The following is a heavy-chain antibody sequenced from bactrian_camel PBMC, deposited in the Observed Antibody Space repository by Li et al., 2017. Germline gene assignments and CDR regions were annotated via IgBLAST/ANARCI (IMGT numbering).Heavy chain of an antibody. J-gene: IGHJ4*01. CDR1: GYHYSTNH. D-gene: IGHD3*01. V-gene: IGHV3S28*01. Sequence: QLVESGGGSVQAGGSLTVTCTAYGYHYSTNHMAWFRQAPGKEREAVANIYTLSGATYYADSVKGRFTISRDNGKNTLTLQMNDLKPEDTAVYYCAARTNTDYSWHYRRPTDYNDWGQGTQVTVS. CDR3: AARTNTDYSWHYRRPTDYND. CDR2: IYTLSGAT.